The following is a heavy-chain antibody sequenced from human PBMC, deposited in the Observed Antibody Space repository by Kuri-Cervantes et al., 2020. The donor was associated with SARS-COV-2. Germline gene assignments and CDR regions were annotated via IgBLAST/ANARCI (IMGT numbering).Heavy chain of an antibody. J-gene: IGHJ6*02. CDR1: GFTFSSYA. Sequence: LSLTCAASGFTFSSYAMHWVRQAPGKGLEWVAVISYDGSNKYYADSVKGRFTISRDNSKNTLYLQMNSLRAEDTAVYYCAKDRHGSGWIYNYYYYGMDVWGQGTTVTVSS. V-gene: IGHV3-30*04. CDR3: AKDRHGSGWIYNYYYYGMDV. CDR2: ISYDGSNK. D-gene: IGHD6-19*01.